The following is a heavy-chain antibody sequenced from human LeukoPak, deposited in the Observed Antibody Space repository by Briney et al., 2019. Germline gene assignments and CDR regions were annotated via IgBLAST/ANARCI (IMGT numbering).Heavy chain of an antibody. CDR1: GFTFSTYA. Sequence: PGGSLRLSCAASGFTFSTYAMHWVRQAPGKGLEWVAVISYDGTYKDCADSVRGRFTISRDRSKNTLYLQINSLRPEDTAVYYCARDPVGSGWYRWFDPWGQGTLVTVSS. CDR3: ARDPVGSGWYRWFDP. V-gene: IGHV3-30*04. CDR2: ISYDGTYK. J-gene: IGHJ5*02. D-gene: IGHD6-19*01.